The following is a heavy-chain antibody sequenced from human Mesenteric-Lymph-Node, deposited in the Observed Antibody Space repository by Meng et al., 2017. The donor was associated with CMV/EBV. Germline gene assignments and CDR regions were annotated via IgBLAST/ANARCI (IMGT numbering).Heavy chain of an antibody. V-gene: IGHV1-2*02. Sequence: ASVKVSCKASGYTFIGNYLYWVRQAPGQGLEWMGWINPHSGGTNYAQKFQGRVTMTRDTSISTAYMELSGLKSDDTAVYYCARVYDSSTYDFDYWGQGTLVTVSS. CDR2: INPHSGGT. J-gene: IGHJ4*02. D-gene: IGHD3-22*01. CDR1: GYTFIGNY. CDR3: ARVYDSSTYDFDY.